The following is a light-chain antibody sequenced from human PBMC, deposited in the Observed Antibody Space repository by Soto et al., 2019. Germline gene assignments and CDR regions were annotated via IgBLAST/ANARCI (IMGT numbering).Light chain of an antibody. CDR1: QSVSSY. V-gene: IGKV3-11*01. Sequence: EIVLTQSPATLSLSPWERATLSCRASQSVSSYLAWYQQKPGQAPRLLIYDASNRATGIPTRFSGSGSGTDFTLTISSLQPEDFATYYCQQSYSTPHVTFGGGTKVDIK. CDR3: QQSYSTPHVT. J-gene: IGKJ4*01. CDR2: DAS.